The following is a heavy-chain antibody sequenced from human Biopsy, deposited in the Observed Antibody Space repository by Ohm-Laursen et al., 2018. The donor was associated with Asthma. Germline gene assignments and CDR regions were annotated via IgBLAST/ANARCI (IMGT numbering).Heavy chain of an antibody. CDR3: AKEVFPGWELRRGPDY. D-gene: IGHD1-26*01. Sequence: SLRLSRTASGFTFSNYGMHWVRQAPGKGLEWVAVISFDGSNKDFADSVKGRFTISRDNSKNTMYLEMNSLRAEDTAVYFCAKEVFPGWELRRGPDYWGQGTLVTVSS. CDR1: GFTFSNYG. J-gene: IGHJ4*02. CDR2: ISFDGSNK. V-gene: IGHV3-30*18.